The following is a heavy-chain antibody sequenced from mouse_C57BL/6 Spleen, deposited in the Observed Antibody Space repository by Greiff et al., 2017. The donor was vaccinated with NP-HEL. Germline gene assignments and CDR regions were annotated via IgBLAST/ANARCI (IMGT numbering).Heavy chain of an antibody. Sequence: EVKVVESGGGLVKPGGSLKLSCAASGFTFSDYGMHWVRQAPEKGLEWVAYISSGSSTIYYADTVKGRFTISRDNAKNTLFLQMTSLRSEDTAMYYCARRSANWDSYWYFDVWGTGTTVTVSS. CDR1: GFTFSDYG. CDR3: ARRSANWDSYWYFDV. J-gene: IGHJ1*03. CDR2: ISSGSSTI. D-gene: IGHD4-1*01. V-gene: IGHV5-17*01.